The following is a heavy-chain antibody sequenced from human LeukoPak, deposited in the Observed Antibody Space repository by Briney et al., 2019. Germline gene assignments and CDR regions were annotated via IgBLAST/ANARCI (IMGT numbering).Heavy chain of an antibody. CDR2: INHSGST. D-gene: IGHD3-3*01. Sequence: SETLSLTCAVYGGSFSGYYWSWIRQPPGKGLEWIGEINHSGSTNYNPSLKSRVTISVDTSKNQFSLKLSSVTAADTAVYYCARGSRFWSGYYNPPGYYGMDVWGQGTTVTVSS. CDR1: GGSFSGYY. CDR3: ARGSRFWSGYYNPPGYYGMDV. J-gene: IGHJ6*02. V-gene: IGHV4-34*01.